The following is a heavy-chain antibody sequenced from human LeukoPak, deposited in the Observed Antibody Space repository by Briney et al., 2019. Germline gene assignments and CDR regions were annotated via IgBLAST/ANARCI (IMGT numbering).Heavy chain of an antibody. CDR3: ARNWFDP. CDR1: GFTVSSDY. J-gene: IGHJ5*02. Sequence: GGSLRLSCAASGFTVSSDYMSWVRQAPGKGLEWVSVIYSGGSTYYADSVKGRFTISRNKSKNTVYLQMNSLRFEDTAMYYCARNWFDPWGQGTLVTVSS. V-gene: IGHV3-53*04. CDR2: IYSGGST.